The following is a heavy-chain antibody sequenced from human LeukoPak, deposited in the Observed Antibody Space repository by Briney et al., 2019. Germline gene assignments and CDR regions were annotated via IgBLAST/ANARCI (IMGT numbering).Heavy chain of an antibody. CDR3: ARDDSDYGDYARFDP. D-gene: IGHD4-17*01. Sequence: SETLSLTCAVSGYSISSGYYWSWIRQPPGKGLEWIGSIYHSGSTYYNPSLKSRVTISVDTSKNQFSLELSSVTAADTAVYYCARDDSDYGDYARFDPWGQGTLVTVSS. J-gene: IGHJ5*02. CDR1: GYSISSGYY. CDR2: IYHSGST. V-gene: IGHV4-38-2*02.